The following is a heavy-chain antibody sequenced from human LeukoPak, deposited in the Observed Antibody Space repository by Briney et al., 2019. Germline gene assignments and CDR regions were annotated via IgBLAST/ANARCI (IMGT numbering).Heavy chain of an antibody. Sequence: PGGPLRLSCAASGFTVSSNSMSWVRQAPGKGLEWVSVTDSGGGTDYADSVKGRFNISRDNSKNSLHLQMNSLRAEDTAVYYCARGFGPNGFDIWGQGTLVTVSS. D-gene: IGHD2-8*01. CDR3: ARGFGPNGFDI. CDR2: TDSGGGT. V-gene: IGHV3-66*01. CDR1: GFTVSSNS. J-gene: IGHJ4*02.